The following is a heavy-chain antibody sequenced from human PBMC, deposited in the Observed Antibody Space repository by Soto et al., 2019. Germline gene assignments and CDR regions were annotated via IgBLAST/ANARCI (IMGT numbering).Heavy chain of an antibody. CDR3: ARSRLITIFGVVIIGHYGMDV. CDR1: GFTFSSYS. Sequence: PGGSLRLSCAASGFTFSSYSMNWVRQAPGKGLEWVSSISSSSSYIYYADSVKGRFTLSRDNAKNSLYLQMNSLRAEDTAVYYCARSRLITIFGVVIIGHYGMDVWGQGTTVTVSS. J-gene: IGHJ6*02. CDR2: ISSSSSYI. V-gene: IGHV3-21*01. D-gene: IGHD3-3*01.